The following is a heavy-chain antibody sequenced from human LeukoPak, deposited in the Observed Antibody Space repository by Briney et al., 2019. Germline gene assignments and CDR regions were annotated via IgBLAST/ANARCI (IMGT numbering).Heavy chain of an antibody. CDR1: GFSFSSFW. Sequence: PGESLRLSCAASGFSFSSFWMTWVRQAPGKGLEWVANIKQDGSEKYYMDSVKGRFTISRDNAKNSLYLQMNSLRAEDTAVYYCTRDWATGDYWGQGTLVTVSS. J-gene: IGHJ4*02. CDR3: TRDWATGDY. V-gene: IGHV3-7*05. CDR2: IKQDGSEK. D-gene: IGHD5-12*01.